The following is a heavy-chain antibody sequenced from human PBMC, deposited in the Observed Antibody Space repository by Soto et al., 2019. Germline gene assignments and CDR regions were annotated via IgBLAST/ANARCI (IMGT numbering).Heavy chain of an antibody. D-gene: IGHD6-13*01. Sequence: QVQLVQSGAEVKKPGASVRVSCKASGYIFTAYHMHWVRQAPGQGLEWLGVMNTRGGTTTYAQKFQGRFTMTRDTSASTIYMDLTSLRYDDTAMYYCARELIASAGTDNYYGMDVWGQGTTVTVSS. J-gene: IGHJ6*02. CDR3: ARELIASAGTDNYYGMDV. CDR2: MNTRGGTT. CDR1: GYIFTAYH. V-gene: IGHV1-46*01.